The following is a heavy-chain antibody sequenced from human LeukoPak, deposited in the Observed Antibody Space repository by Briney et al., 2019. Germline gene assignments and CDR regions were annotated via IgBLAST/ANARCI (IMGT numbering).Heavy chain of an antibody. CDR3: ASTGYSYAVNEIHAFDI. D-gene: IGHD5-18*01. CDR2: IYYSGST. V-gene: IGHV4-39*01. Sequence: SETLSLTCTVSGGSISSSSYYWGWLRPPPGKGLEWIGSIYYSGSTYYNPSLKSRVSISVDTTKNQFSLKLSSVTAADTAVYYCASTGYSYAVNEIHAFDIWGQGTMVTVSS. J-gene: IGHJ3*02. CDR1: GGSISSSSYY.